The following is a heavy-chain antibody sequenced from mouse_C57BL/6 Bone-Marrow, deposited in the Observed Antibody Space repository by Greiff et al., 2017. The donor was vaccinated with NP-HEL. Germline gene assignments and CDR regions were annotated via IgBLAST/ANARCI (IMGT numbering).Heavy chain of an antibody. V-gene: IGHV1-19*01. Sequence: VQLKESGPVLVKPGASVKMSCKASGYTFTDYYMNWVKQSHGKSLEWIGVINPYNGGTSYNQKFKGKATLTVDKSSSTAYMELNSLTSEDSAVYYCARLSNYDFDYWGQGTTLTVSS. CDR1: GYTFTDYY. J-gene: IGHJ2*01. CDR2: INPYNGGT. CDR3: ARLSNYDFDY. D-gene: IGHD2-5*01.